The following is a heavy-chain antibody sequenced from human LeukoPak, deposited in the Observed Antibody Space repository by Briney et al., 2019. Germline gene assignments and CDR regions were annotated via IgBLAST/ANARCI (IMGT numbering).Heavy chain of an antibody. CDR2: INHSGST. J-gene: IGHJ4*02. V-gene: IGHV4-34*01. D-gene: IGHD3-16*01. CDR3: ARGRRGSLSFDY. Sequence: SETLPLTCAVYGGSFSGYYWSWIRQPPGKGLEWIGEINHSGSTNYNPSLKSRVTISVDTSKNQFSLKLSSVTAADTAVYYCARGRRGSLSFDYWGQGTLVTVSS. CDR1: GGSFSGYY.